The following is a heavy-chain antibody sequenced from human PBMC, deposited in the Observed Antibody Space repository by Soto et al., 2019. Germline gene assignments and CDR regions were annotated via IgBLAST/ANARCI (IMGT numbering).Heavy chain of an antibody. J-gene: IGHJ4*02. CDR3: AKGGRQWLVTSDFNY. D-gene: IGHD6-19*01. V-gene: IGHV3-30*18. CDR1: GFTFSSFG. CDR2: ISYDGYYK. Sequence: GGSLRLSCAASGFTFSSFGMHWVRQAPGKGLEWVAVISYDGYYKYYTDSVKGRFTISRDSSKNTVSLEMTSLRAEDTAVYYCAKGGRQWLVTSDFNYWGQGALVTVSS.